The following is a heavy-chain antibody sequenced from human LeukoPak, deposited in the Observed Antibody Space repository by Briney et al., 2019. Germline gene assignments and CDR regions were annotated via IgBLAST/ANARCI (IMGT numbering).Heavy chain of an antibody. CDR1: GGSISSSSYY. CDR2: IYYSGST. CDR3: ASPHRGSGRSFMGFDY. Sequence: PSETLSLTCTVSGGSISSSSYYWGWIRQPPGKGLEWIGSIYYSGSTYYNPSLKSRVTISVDTSKNQFSLKLSSVTAADTAVYYCASPHRGSGRSFMGFDYWGQGTLVTVSS. J-gene: IGHJ4*02. D-gene: IGHD6-19*01. V-gene: IGHV4-39*01.